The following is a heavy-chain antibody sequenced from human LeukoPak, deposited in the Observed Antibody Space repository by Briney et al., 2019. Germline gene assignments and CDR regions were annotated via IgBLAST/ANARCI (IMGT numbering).Heavy chain of an antibody. Sequence: GGSLRLSCAASGFTFSSYAMSWVRQAPGKGLEWVSAICGSGGSTYHADSVKGRFTISRDNSKNTLYLQMNSLRAEDTAVYYCAKDKDSSGWFLYFDYWGQGTLVTVSS. V-gene: IGHV3-23*01. D-gene: IGHD6-19*01. J-gene: IGHJ4*02. CDR1: GFTFSSYA. CDR3: AKDKDSSGWFLYFDY. CDR2: ICGSGGST.